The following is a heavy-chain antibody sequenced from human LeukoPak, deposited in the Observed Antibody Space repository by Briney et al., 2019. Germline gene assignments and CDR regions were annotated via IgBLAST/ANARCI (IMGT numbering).Heavy chain of an antibody. V-gene: IGHV4-39*01. CDR2: IYYSGST. Sequence: PSETLSLTCTVSGGSISSSSYYWGWIRQPPGKGLEWIGSIYYSGSTYYNPSLKSRVTISVDTSKNRFSLKLSSVTAADTAVYYCARRSRWFDPWGQGTLVTVSS. CDR1: GGSISSSSYY. CDR3: ARRSRWFDP. J-gene: IGHJ5*02.